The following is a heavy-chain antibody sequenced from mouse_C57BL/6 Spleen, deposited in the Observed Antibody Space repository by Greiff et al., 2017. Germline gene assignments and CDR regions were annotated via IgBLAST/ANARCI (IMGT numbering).Heavy chain of an antibody. D-gene: IGHD1-1*01. CDR1: GYTFTSYW. J-gene: IGHJ4*01. V-gene: IGHV1-64*01. Sequence: QVQLQQSGAELVKPGASVKLSCKASGYTFTSYWMHWVKQRPGQGLEWIGMIHPNSGSTNYNEKVKSKATLTVDKSSSTAYMQLSSLTSEDSAVYYCARGITTVVASYYAMDYWGQGTSVTVSS. CDR3: ARGITTVVASYYAMDY. CDR2: IHPNSGST.